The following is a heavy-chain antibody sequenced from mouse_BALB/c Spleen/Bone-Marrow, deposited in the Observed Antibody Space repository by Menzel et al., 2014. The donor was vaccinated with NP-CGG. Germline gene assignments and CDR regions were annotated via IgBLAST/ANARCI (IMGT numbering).Heavy chain of an antibody. CDR2: INSGGSYT. D-gene: IGHD2-4*01. CDR1: GFTFSNYG. V-gene: IGHV5-6*01. CDR3: TRRGSTVITTGYPMDY. J-gene: IGHJ4*01. Sequence: DVQLQESGGDLVKPGGSLKLSCAASGFTFSNYGMSWVRQTPDKRLEWVATINSGGSYTYYPDSVKGRFTISRDNAKNTLYLQMSSLKSEDTAMYYCTRRGSTVITTGYPMDYWGQGTSVTVSS.